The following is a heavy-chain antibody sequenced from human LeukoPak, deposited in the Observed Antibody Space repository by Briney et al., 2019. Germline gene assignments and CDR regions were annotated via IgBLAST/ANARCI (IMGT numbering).Heavy chain of an antibody. D-gene: IGHD5-24*01. Sequence: GGSLRLSCAASGFTFSSYGMHWVRQAPGKGLEWVAFIRYDGSNKYYADSVRGRFTISRDNSKNTLYLQMNSLRAEDTAVYYCASEMATVVGPFYWGQGTLVTVSS. V-gene: IGHV3-30*02. J-gene: IGHJ4*02. CDR1: GFTFSSYG. CDR3: ASEMATVVGPFY. CDR2: IRYDGSNK.